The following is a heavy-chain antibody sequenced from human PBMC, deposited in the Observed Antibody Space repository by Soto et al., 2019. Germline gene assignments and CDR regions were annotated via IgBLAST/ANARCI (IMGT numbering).Heavy chain of an antibody. V-gene: IGHV1-2*04. CDR1: GYSFTTYG. CDR3: ARGGYRAPTDY. CDR2: INPNSGGT. J-gene: IGHJ4*02. Sequence: VASVKVSCKTSGYSFTTYGISWVRQAPGQGLEWMGWINPNSGGTNYAQKFQGWVTMTRDTSISTAYMELSRLRSDDTAVYYCARGGYRAPTDYWGQGTLVTVS. D-gene: IGHD6-13*01.